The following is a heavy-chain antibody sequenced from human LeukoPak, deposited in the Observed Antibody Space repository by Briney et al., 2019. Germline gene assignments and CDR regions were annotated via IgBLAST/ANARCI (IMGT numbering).Heavy chain of an antibody. CDR1: VFTFDDYT. V-gene: IGHV3-43*01. J-gene: IGHJ6*02. D-gene: IGHD1-26*01. CDR3: GKAGMGATLYYGMDV. CDR2: ISWDGGST. Sequence: PGGSLRLSCAASVFTFDDYTMHWVRQAPGKGLEWVSLISWDGGSTSYADSVKGRFTISRDNSKNSLYLQMNSLRTEDTALYYCGKAGMGATLYYGMDVWGQGTTVTVSS.